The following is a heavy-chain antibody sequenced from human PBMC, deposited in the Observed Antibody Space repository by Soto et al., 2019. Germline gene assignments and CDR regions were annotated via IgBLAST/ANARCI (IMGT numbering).Heavy chain of an antibody. Sequence: QVQLVQSGAEVKKPGSSVKVSCKASGGTFSSYAISWVRQAPGQGLEWMGGIIPIFGTANYAQKFQGRVTITAAESTSTDYMGLSSLRSEDTAVYYCASGRKEWDTAMAPWGQGTLVTVSS. CDR3: ASGRKEWDTAMAP. CDR2: IIPIFGTA. J-gene: IGHJ5*02. V-gene: IGHV1-69*12. CDR1: GGTFSSYA. D-gene: IGHD5-18*01.